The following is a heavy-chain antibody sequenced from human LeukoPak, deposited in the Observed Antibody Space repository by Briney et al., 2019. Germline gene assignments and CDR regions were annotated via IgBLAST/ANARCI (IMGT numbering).Heavy chain of an antibody. V-gene: IGHV3-66*03. J-gene: IGHJ6*03. CDR3: ARETRSSSSLDYYYYMDV. CDR2: IYSTGST. D-gene: IGHD6-6*01. CDR1: AFIVSSYY. Sequence: GGSLRLSCAASAFIVSSYYMSWVRQAPGKGLEWVSVIYSTGSTYYADSVKGRFTISRDNSKNTLYLQMNSLRAEDTAVYYCARETRSSSSLDYYYYMDVWGKGTTVTVSS.